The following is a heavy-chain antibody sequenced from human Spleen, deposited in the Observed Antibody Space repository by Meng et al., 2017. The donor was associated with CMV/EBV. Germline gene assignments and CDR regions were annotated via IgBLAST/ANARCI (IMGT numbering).Heavy chain of an antibody. D-gene: IGHD1-20*01. CDR3: AREMGYNWDLGHPYGMDV. J-gene: IGHJ6*02. CDR1: GHTFPTYW. Sequence: GESLKISCVVSGHTFPTYWMTWVRQAPGKGLEWVANTKQDGTESYYADSVKGRFIISRDNRNASLYLQMNSLRVEDTAVYYCAREMGYNWDLGHPYGMDVWGQGTTVTVSS. V-gene: IGHV3-7*01. CDR2: TKQDGTES.